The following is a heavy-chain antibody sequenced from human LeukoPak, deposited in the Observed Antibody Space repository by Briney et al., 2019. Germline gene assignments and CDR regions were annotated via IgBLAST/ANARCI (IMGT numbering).Heavy chain of an antibody. V-gene: IGHV4-39*02. D-gene: IGHD2-21*01. J-gene: IGHJ5*02. Sequence: SETLSLTCIVSGGSLSSTTYYWGWIRQPPGKGLEWIGSIHYSGSTYYNPSLKSRVTISVDTSKNHFSLKLGSVTAADTAVYYCARIAIEWFDPWGQGTLVTVSS. CDR3: ARIAIEWFDP. CDR2: IHYSGST. CDR1: GGSLSSTTYY.